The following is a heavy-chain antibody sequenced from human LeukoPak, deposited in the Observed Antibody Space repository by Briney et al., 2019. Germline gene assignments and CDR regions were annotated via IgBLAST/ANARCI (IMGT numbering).Heavy chain of an antibody. CDR2: ITGSGGGT. J-gene: IGHJ4*02. CDR1: GFTFSSYA. D-gene: IGHD4-11*01. CDR3: TRQAYSFDY. Sequence: PGGSLRLSCAASGFTFSSYAMSWVRLAPGKGLEWVSAITGSGGGTYYADSVKGRFTISRDSSKNALYLQMNSLRAEDTAVYYCTRQAYSFDYWGQGTLVIVSS. V-gene: IGHV3-23*01.